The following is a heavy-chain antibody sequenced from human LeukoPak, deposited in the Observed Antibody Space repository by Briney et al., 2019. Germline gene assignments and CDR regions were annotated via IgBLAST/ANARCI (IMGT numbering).Heavy chain of an antibody. D-gene: IGHD1/OR15-1a*01. Sequence: SETLSLTCTVSGGSIGSSSYYWGWIRQPPGKGLEWIGSIYYSGSTYYNPSLKSRVAISVDTSKNQFSLKLSSVTAADTAVYYCARGVGTGPIDYWGQGTLVTVSS. CDR2: IYYSGST. CDR1: GGSIGSSSYY. V-gene: IGHV4-39*01. J-gene: IGHJ4*02. CDR3: ARGVGTGPIDY.